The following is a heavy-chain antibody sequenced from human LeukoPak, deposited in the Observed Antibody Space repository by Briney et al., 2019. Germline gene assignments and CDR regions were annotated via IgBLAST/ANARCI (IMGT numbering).Heavy chain of an antibody. D-gene: IGHD6-13*01. J-gene: IGHJ4*02. CDR2: ISYDGGNK. CDR1: GFTFSSYG. Sequence: PGRSLRLSCAASGFTFSSYGMHWVRQAPGKGLEWVAVISYDGGNKYYADSVKGRFTISRDNSKNTLYLQMNSLRAEDTAVYYCAKDCLTGEGMDYWGQGTLVTVSS. CDR3: AKDCLTGEGMDY. V-gene: IGHV3-30*18.